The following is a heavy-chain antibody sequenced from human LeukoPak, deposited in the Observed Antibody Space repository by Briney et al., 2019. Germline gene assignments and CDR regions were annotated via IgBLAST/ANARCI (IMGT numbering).Heavy chain of an antibody. D-gene: IGHD6-13*01. V-gene: IGHV3-30*18. J-gene: IGHJ4*02. CDR3: AKDSSSWSFGDY. CDR2: ISYDGSNK. Sequence: GGSLRLSCAASGFTFNSYGMHWVRQAPGKGLEWVAVISYDGSNKYYADSVKGRFTISRDNSKNTLYLQMNSLRAEDTAVYYCAKDSSSWSFGDYWGQGTLVTVSS. CDR1: GFTFNSYG.